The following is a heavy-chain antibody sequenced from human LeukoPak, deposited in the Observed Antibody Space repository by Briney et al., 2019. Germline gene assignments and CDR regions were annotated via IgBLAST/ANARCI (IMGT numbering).Heavy chain of an antibody. D-gene: IGHD6-19*01. J-gene: IGHJ6*03. CDR3: ARTVAGTNYYYMDV. CDR1: GGSISSSSYY. Sequence: PSETLSLTCTVSGGSISSSSYYWGWIRQPPGKGLEWIGSIYYSGSTYYNPSLKSRVTISVDTSKNQFSLKLSSVTAADTAVYHCARTVAGTNYYYMDVWGKGTTVTVSS. CDR2: IYYSGST. V-gene: IGHV4-39*07.